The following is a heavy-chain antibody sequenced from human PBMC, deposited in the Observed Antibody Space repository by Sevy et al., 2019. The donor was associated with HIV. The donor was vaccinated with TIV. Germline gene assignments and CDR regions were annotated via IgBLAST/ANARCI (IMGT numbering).Heavy chain of an antibody. D-gene: IGHD5-12*01. CDR2: IRRNSHEPYGGTT. CDR1: GFTFGDYA. V-gene: IGHV3-49*03. J-gene: IGHJ4*02. CDR3: TRALATADTPEYYFDY. Sequence: GGSLRLSCTSSGFTFGDYAMSWFRQAPGKGLEWVAFIRRNSHEPYGGTTEYAASVKGRFTISRDDSKRIAYLQMNSLKTEDTAVYYCTRALATADTPEYYFDYWGQGILGTVSS.